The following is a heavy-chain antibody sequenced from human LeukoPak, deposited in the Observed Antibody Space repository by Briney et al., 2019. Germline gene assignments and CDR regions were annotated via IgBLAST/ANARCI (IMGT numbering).Heavy chain of an antibody. CDR2: IYPGDSDT. CDR1: GYSFTSYW. CDR3: ARPRTTITGAFDI. D-gene: IGHD5-24*01. J-gene: IGHJ3*02. Sequence: GEALQISCKGSGYSFTSYWIGWVRQMPGKGREWMGIIYPGDSDTRYSPSFQGQVTISADKSISTAYLQWSSLKASDTAMYYCARPRTTITGAFDIWGQGTMVTVSS. V-gene: IGHV5-51*01.